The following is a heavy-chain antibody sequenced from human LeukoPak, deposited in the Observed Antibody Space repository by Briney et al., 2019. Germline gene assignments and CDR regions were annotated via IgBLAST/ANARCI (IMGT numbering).Heavy chain of an antibody. D-gene: IGHD1-26*01. CDR2: IYPGDSST. CDR1: GHTFTHYW. J-gene: IGHJ4*02. Sequence: GESLKISCKDSGHTFTHYWIAWVRQMPGKGLEWMGMIYPGDSSTRYSPSFEGQVTISADTSISTAYLQWSSLQAADTAMHYCARQVGATGHFDLWGQGTLVTVSS. V-gene: IGHV5-51*01. CDR3: ARQVGATGHFDL.